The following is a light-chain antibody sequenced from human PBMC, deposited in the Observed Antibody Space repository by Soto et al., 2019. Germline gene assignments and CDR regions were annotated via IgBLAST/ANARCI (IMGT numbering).Light chain of an antibody. CDR3: QQYGSSGT. V-gene: IGKV3-20*01. Sequence: EIVLTQSPGTLSLSPGERATLSCRASQSVSYYLAWYQQKPGQALRLLIYDVSSRATGVPDRFSGSGSGTDFTLTISRLEPEDFAVYYCQQYGSSGTFGQGTKVDIK. CDR1: QSVSYY. CDR2: DVS. J-gene: IGKJ1*01.